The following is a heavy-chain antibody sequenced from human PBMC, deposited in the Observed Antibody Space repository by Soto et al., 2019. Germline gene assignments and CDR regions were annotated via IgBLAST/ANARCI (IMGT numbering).Heavy chain of an antibody. J-gene: IGHJ4*02. D-gene: IGHD2-21*01. Sequence: QVQLQESGPGLTKPSGTLSLTCAVSGGSITSNWWSWVRQPPGKGLEWIAEIFHTGSANYNPSLMGRLTISMDKSRSHLSLTLNSVTAADTAVYYCARHIAVSGTRGFDHWGQGTLVTVSS. CDR1: GGSITSNW. V-gene: IGHV4-4*02. CDR3: ARHIAVSGTRGFDH. CDR2: IFHTGSA.